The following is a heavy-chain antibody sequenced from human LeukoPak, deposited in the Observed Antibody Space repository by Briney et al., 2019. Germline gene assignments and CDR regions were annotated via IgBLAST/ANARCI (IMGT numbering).Heavy chain of an antibody. D-gene: IGHD5-18*01. CDR2: IIPILGIA. J-gene: IGHJ4*02. Sequence: SVKVSCKASGGTFSSYAISWVRQAPGQGLEWMGRIIPILGIANYAQKFQGRVTITADKSTSTAYMELSSLRSEDTAVYYCARGDTAMVKRTHFDYWGQGTLVTVSS. V-gene: IGHV1-69*04. CDR3: ARGDTAMVKRTHFDY. CDR1: GGTFSSYA.